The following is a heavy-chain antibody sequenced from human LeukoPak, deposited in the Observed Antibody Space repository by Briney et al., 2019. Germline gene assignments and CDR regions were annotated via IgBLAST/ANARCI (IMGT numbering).Heavy chain of an antibody. Sequence: ASVKVSCKASGGTFSSYAISWVRQAPGQGLEWMGGISPIFGTANYAQKFQGRVTITADESTSTAYMELSSLRSEDTAVYYCARGYCSSTSCLDGGFDPWGQGILVTVSS. CDR1: GGTFSSYA. J-gene: IGHJ5*02. V-gene: IGHV1-69*13. D-gene: IGHD2-2*01. CDR2: ISPIFGTA. CDR3: ARGYCSSTSCLDGGFDP.